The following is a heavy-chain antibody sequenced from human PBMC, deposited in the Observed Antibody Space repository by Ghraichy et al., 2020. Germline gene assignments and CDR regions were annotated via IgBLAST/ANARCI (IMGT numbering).Heavy chain of an antibody. CDR3: AKELGGYSDYDIVWGYYGMDV. Sequence: GSLRLSCAASGFTFSNHGMHWVRQAPGKGLVWVAVISYDGMKKDYADSVKGRFTISRDNSKNTLNLQMNSLRAEDTAVYYCAKELGGYSDYDIVWGYYGMDVWGQGTTVTVSS. V-gene: IGHV3-30*18. CDR1: GFTFSNHG. CDR2: ISYDGMKK. J-gene: IGHJ6*02. D-gene: IGHD5-12*01.